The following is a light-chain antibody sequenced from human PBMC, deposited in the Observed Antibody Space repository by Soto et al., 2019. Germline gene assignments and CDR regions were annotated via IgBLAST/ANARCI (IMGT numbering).Light chain of an antibody. Sequence: DIQMTQTPPSLSLSVGDRVTITCRASQDISNSLNWYQQKPGKSPRALIYGASSLESGVPSRFSGRGSGTDFTLSISSLQPEDFATYFCQQSYSTPSTFGQGT. CDR2: GAS. CDR1: QDISNS. V-gene: IGKV1-39*01. CDR3: QQSYSTPST. J-gene: IGKJ2*01.